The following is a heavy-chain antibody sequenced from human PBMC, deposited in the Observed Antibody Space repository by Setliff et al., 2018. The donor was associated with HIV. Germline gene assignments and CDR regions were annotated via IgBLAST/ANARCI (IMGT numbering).Heavy chain of an antibody. D-gene: IGHD3-22*01. Sequence: ASVKVSCKASGYIFISYGFSWVRQAPGQGLEWMGWISAYNGNTNYAQKLQGRVTMTTDTSTDTAYMELSSLRSEDTAVYYCATDPTMKVVYSGFWGQGTLVTVSS. V-gene: IGHV1-18*01. CDR2: ISAYNGNT. J-gene: IGHJ4*02. CDR1: GYIFISYG. CDR3: ATDPTMKVVYSGF.